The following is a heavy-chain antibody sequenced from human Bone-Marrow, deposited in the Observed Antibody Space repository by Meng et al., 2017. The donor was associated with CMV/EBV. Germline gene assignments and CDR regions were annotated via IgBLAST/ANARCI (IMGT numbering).Heavy chain of an antibody. Sequence: ASVKVSCKASGYTFTGFYIHWVRQAPGQGLEWMGWINPNSGGTNYAQKFQGRVTMTRDTSISTAYRELSRLRSDDTAVYYCARKGYCSSTSCYYGMDVGGQGPTITVSS. CDR1: GYTFTGFY. V-gene: IGHV1-2*02. D-gene: IGHD2-2*01. J-gene: IGHJ6*02. CDR3: ARKGYCSSTSCYYGMDV. CDR2: INPNSGGT.